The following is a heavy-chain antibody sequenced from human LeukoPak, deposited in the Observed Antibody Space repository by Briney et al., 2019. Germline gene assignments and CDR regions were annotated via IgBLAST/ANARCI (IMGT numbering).Heavy chain of an antibody. V-gene: IGHV3-7*01. CDR1: GFTFTSYA. D-gene: IGHD3-22*01. J-gene: IGHJ4*02. CDR2: IKQDGSEK. CDR3: ARRQGSYFDTSGYYYG. Sequence: GGSLRLSCAASGFTFTSYAMSWVRQAPGKGLEWVANIKQDGSEKYYVDSVKGRFTISRDNAKNSLYLQMNSLRAEDTAVYYCARRQGSYFDTSGYYYGWGQGTLVTVSS.